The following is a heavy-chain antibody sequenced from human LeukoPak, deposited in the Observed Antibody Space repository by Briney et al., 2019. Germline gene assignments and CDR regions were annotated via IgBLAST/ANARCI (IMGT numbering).Heavy chain of an antibody. Sequence: GGSLRLSCAASRFTFTSYAMSWVRQAPGKGLEWVSSITDSGGSTYYADSVKGRFTISRDNSKNTLYLQMNSLRSDDTAVYYCARGTTKTDYWGQGTLVTVSS. CDR3: ARGTTKTDY. V-gene: IGHV3-23*01. D-gene: IGHD4-11*01. J-gene: IGHJ4*02. CDR1: RFTFTSYA. CDR2: ITDSGGST.